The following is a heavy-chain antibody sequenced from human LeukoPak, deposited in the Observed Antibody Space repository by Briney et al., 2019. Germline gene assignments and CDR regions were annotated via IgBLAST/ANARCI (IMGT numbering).Heavy chain of an antibody. J-gene: IGHJ4*02. V-gene: IGHV3-33*01. CDR1: GFTFGGYG. Sequence: GGSLRLSCAASGFTFGGYGMHWVRQAPGKGLEWVAVIWYDGSNKYYADSVKGRFTISRDNSKNRLYLQMNSLRAEDTAVYYCARDPTAATPQYFDYWGQGTLVTVSS. CDR3: ARDPTAATPQYFDY. D-gene: IGHD1-14*01. CDR2: IWYDGSNK.